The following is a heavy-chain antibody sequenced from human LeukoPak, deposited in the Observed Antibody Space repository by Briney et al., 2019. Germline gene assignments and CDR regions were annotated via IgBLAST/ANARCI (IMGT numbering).Heavy chain of an antibody. J-gene: IGHJ4*02. Sequence: VASVKVSCKASGGTFSSYAISWVRQAPGQGLEWMGGIIPIFGIANYAQKFQGRVTITADKSTSTAYMELSSLRSEDTAVYYCARGYDYVWGNTYDYWGQGTLVTVSS. CDR3: ARGYDYVWGNTYDY. D-gene: IGHD3-16*01. V-gene: IGHV1-69*10. CDR1: GGTFSSYA. CDR2: IIPIFGIA.